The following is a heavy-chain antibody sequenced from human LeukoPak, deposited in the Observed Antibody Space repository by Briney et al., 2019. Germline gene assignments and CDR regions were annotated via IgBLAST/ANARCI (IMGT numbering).Heavy chain of an antibody. CDR3: AKRGGLGFGAEYYFDY. J-gene: IGHJ4*02. V-gene: IGHV3-7*01. D-gene: IGHD3-10*01. CDR2: IKQDGSEK. CDR1: GFTFSSYW. Sequence: PGGSLRLSCAASGFTFSSYWMSWVRQAPGKGLEWVANIKQDGSEKYYVDSVKGRFTISRDNAKNSLYLQMNSLRAEDTAVYYCAKRGGLGFGAEYYFDYWGQGTLVTVSP.